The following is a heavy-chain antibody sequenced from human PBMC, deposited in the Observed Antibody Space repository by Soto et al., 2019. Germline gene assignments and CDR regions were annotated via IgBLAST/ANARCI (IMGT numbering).Heavy chain of an antibody. CDR1: GFTFSSYD. V-gene: IGHV3-30-3*01. CDR3: ARDGPYSYGTFDY. Sequence: QVQLVESGGGVVQPGRSLRPSCAASGFTFSSYDMPWFRKAPGRGLEWVAVISSDGSNKYYADSVKGRFTISRDNSKTTLCLQMNSLRAEDTAVYYCARDGPYSYGTFDYWGQGTLVTVSS. J-gene: IGHJ4*02. CDR2: ISSDGSNK. D-gene: IGHD5-18*01.